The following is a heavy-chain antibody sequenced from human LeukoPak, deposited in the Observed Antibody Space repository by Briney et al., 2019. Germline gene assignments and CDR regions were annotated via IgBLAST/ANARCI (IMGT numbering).Heavy chain of an antibody. Sequence: ASVKVSCKASGYTFTSYGISWARQAPGQGLKWMGWISAYNGNTNYAQKLQGRVTMTTDTSTSTAYMELRSLRSDDTAVYYCAREPPLGGNDYWGQGTLVTVSS. J-gene: IGHJ4*02. CDR3: AREPPLGGNDY. V-gene: IGHV1-18*01. D-gene: IGHD4-23*01. CDR1: GYTFTSYG. CDR2: ISAYNGNT.